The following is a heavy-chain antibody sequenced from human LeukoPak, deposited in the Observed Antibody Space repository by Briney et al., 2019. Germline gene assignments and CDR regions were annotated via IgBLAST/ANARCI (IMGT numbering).Heavy chain of an antibody. CDR3: AAGSGYDWYYFDY. J-gene: IGHJ4*02. CDR2: ISYDGSNK. CDR1: GFTFSSYG. Sequence: PGRSLGLSCAASGFTFSSYGMHWVRQAPGKGLEWVAVISYDGSNKYYADSVKGRFTISRDNSKNTLYLQMNSLRAEDTAVYYCAAGSGYDWYYFDYWGQGTLVTVSS. V-gene: IGHV3-30*03. D-gene: IGHD5-12*01.